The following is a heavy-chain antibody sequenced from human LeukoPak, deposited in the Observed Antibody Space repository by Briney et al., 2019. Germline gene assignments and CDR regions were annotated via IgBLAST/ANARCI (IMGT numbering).Heavy chain of an antibody. J-gene: IGHJ6*04. Sequence: GGSLRLSCAASGFTFSSYNMNWVRQAPGKGLEWVSSISSSSSYIYYADSVKGRFTISRDSAKKSLYLQMNSLITEDTAVYYCTRKVGLYGSGSYPPTPDVWGKGTTVTVSS. CDR2: ISSSSSYI. CDR3: TRKVGLYGSGSYPPTPDV. D-gene: IGHD3-10*01. CDR1: GFTFSSYN. V-gene: IGHV3-21*03.